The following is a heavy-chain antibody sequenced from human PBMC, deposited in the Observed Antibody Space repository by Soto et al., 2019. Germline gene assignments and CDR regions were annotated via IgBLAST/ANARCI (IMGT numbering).Heavy chain of an antibody. J-gene: IGHJ6*02. CDR3: ASGPLRYFDWLPAYHPGHYGMDV. Sequence: GASVKVSCKASGYTFTSYAMHWVRQAPGQRLEWMGWINAGNGNTKYSQKFQGRVTITRDTSASTAYMELSSLRSEDTAVYYCASGPLRYFDWLPAYHPGHYGMDVWGQGTTVTVSS. CDR2: INAGNGNT. CDR1: GYTFTSYA. V-gene: IGHV1-3*01. D-gene: IGHD3-9*01.